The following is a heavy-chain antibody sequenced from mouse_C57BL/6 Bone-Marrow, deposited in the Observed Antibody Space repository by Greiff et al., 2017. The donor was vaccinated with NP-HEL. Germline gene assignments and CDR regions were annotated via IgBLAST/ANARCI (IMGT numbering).Heavy chain of an antibody. CDR2: IYPRSGNT. CDR3: GLLWYFDV. J-gene: IGHJ1*03. CDR1: GYTFTSYG. Sequence: QVQLQQSGAELARPGASVKLSCKASGYTFTSYGISWVKQRTGQGLEWIGEIYPRSGNTYYNKKFKGKATLTADKSSSTAYMELRSLTSEDSAVYFCGLLWYFDVWGTGTTVTVSS. V-gene: IGHV1-81*01. D-gene: IGHD2-3*01.